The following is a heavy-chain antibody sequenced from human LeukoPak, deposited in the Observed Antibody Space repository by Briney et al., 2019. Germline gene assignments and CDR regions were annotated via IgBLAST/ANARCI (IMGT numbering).Heavy chain of an antibody. J-gene: IGHJ4*02. Sequence: PGGSLRLSCAASGFTFSSYAMSWVRQAPGKGLERVSAISGSGGSTYYADSVKGRFTISRDNSKNTLYLQMNSLRAEDTAVYYCAKYRGRSLAYCGGDCSRAIFDYWGQGTLVTVSS. V-gene: IGHV3-23*01. CDR3: AKYRGRSLAYCGGDCSRAIFDY. D-gene: IGHD2-21*02. CDR2: ISGSGGST. CDR1: GFTFSSYA.